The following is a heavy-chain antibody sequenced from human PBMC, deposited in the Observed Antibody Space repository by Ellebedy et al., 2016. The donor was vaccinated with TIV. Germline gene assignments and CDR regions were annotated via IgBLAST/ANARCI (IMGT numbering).Heavy chain of an antibody. CDR1: GGSIISDY. CDR2: IYSSGTT. Sequence: MPSETLSLTCTVSGGSIISDYWSWIRQPAGKGREWIGFIYSSGTTNYNPSLKSRVTMSVDTSKNQFSLKLDSVTAADTAVYYCARDGASSLPFDYWGQGTLVTVSS. D-gene: IGHD2-2*01. V-gene: IGHV4-4*07. J-gene: IGHJ4*02. CDR3: ARDGASSLPFDY.